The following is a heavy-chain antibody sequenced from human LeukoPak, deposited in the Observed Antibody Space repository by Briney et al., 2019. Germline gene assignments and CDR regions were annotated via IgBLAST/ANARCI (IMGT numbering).Heavy chain of an antibody. CDR1: GFTFSSYG. D-gene: IGHD6-19*01. J-gene: IGHJ3*02. CDR2: ISYDGSNK. Sequence: GGSLRLSCAASGFTFSSYGMHWVRQAPGKGLEWVAVISYDGSNKYYADPVKGRFTISRDNSKNTLYLQMNSLRAEDTAVYYCAKEWYSSDYDAFDIWGQGTMVTVSS. CDR3: AKEWYSSDYDAFDI. V-gene: IGHV3-30*18.